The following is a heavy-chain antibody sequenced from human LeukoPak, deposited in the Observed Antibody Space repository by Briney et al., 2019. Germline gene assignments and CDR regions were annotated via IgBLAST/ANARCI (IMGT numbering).Heavy chain of an antibody. CDR3: ARLAAVAGTYYFDY. Sequence: SVKVSCKASGGTFSSYAISWVRQAPGQGLEWMGGIIPIFGTANYAQKFQGRVTITADESTSTAYMELSSLRSENTAVYYCARLAAVAGTYYFDYWGQGTLVTVSS. J-gene: IGHJ4*02. CDR1: GGTFSSYA. V-gene: IGHV1-69*01. CDR2: IIPIFGTA. D-gene: IGHD6-19*01.